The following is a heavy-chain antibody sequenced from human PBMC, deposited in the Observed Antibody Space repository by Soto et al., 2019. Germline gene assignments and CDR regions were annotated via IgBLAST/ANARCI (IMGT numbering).Heavy chain of an antibody. D-gene: IGHD3-3*01. J-gene: IGHJ6*03. V-gene: IGHV1-8*01. CDR3: ARYLRFLEWLPHYYYYYYMDV. CDR1: GYTFTSYD. CDR2: MNPNSGNT. Sequence: ASVKVSCKASGYTFTSYDINWVRQATGQGLERMGWMNPNSGNTGYAQKFQGRVTMTRNTSISTAYMELSSLRSEDTAVYYCARYLRFLEWLPHYYYYYYMDVWGKGTTVTVSS.